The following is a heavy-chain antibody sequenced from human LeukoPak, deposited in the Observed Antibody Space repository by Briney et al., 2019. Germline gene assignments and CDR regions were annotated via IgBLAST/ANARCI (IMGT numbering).Heavy chain of an antibody. CDR3: ARVPSLGLYTGGMEAFDI. CDR2: ISAYNGNT. CDR1: GYTFTSYG. D-gene: IGHD3-16*01. Sequence: ASVKVFCKTSGYTFTSYGISWVRQAPGQGLEWMGWISAYNGNTNYAQKLQGRVTMTTDTSTSTAYMELRSLRSDDTAVYYCARVPSLGLYTGGMEAFDIWGQGTMVTVSS. V-gene: IGHV1-18*01. J-gene: IGHJ3*02.